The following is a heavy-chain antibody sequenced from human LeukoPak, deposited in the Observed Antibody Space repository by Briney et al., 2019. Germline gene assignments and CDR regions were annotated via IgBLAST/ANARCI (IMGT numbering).Heavy chain of an antibody. CDR1: GGSYTNYY. Sequence: SETLSLTCAVYGGSYTNYYWTWIRQHPGKGLEWIGEINHSGRANYNPSLKSRVTISVDPSKNQFSVKLTSVTAADTAMYYCARGLHVGETLPYYFWSQGTMVTVSS. CDR2: INHSGRA. V-gene: IGHV4-34*01. D-gene: IGHD3-16*01. J-gene: IGHJ4*02. CDR3: ARGLHVGETLPYYF.